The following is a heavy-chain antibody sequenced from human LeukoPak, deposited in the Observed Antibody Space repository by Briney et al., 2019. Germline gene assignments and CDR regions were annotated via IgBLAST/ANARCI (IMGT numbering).Heavy chain of an antibody. V-gene: IGHV4-34*01. J-gene: IGHJ6*02. D-gene: IGHD3-10*01. CDR2: INHSGST. Sequence: KPSETLSLTCAVYGGSFSGYYWSWIRQPPGKGLEWIGEINHSGSTNYNPSLKSRVTISVDTSKNQFSLKLSSVTAADTAVYYCARQVLWFGEFSYGYGMDVWGQGTTVTVSS. CDR1: GGSFSGYY. CDR3: ARQVLWFGEFSYGYGMDV.